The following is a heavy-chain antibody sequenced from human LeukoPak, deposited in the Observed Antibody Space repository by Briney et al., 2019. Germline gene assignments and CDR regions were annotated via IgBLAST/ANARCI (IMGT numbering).Heavy chain of an antibody. Sequence: GGSLRLSCAASGFTFSSYAMSWVRQAPGKGLEWVSAISGSGGSTYYADSVKGRFTISRDNSKNTVFLQMNSLRDEDTAAYYCARGGGTAGGTFHYWGQGTLVTVSS. CDR2: ISGSGGST. J-gene: IGHJ4*02. CDR3: ARGGGTAGGTFHY. D-gene: IGHD6-13*01. V-gene: IGHV3-23*01. CDR1: GFTFSSYA.